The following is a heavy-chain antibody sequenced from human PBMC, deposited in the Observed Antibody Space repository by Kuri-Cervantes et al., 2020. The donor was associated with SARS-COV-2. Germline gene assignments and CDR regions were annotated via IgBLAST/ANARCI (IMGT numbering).Heavy chain of an antibody. J-gene: IGHJ4*02. CDR1: GFTFSSYG. Sequence: LSLTCAASGFTFSSYGMHWVRQAPGKGLEWVAFIRYDGSNKYYADSVKGRFTISRDNSKNTLYLQMNSLRAEDTAVYYCASNGYTAMVEYYFDYWGQGTLVTVSS. V-gene: IGHV3-30*02. CDR3: ASNGYTAMVEYYFDY. D-gene: IGHD5-18*01. CDR2: IRYDGSNK.